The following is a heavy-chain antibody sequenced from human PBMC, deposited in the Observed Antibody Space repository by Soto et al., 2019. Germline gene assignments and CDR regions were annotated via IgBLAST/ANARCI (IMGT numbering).Heavy chain of an antibody. CDR3: ARSAGSCSSTSCYHHLFDP. Sequence: VQVLQSGGGLVQPGESLRLACEAAGFTFGIYAMSWVRQAPGKGLEWVSVITAGGHDTYYVDSVKGRFTVSRDNSRNMVYLQMNSLRAEDTAVYYCARSAGSCSSTSCYHHLFDPWGRGALVTVSS. CDR2: ITAGGHDT. CDR1: GFTFGIYA. D-gene: IGHD2-2*01. V-gene: IGHV3-23*01. J-gene: IGHJ5*02.